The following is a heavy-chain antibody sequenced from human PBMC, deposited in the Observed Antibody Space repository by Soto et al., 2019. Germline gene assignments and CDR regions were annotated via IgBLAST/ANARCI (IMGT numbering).Heavy chain of an antibody. CDR3: AKGEMGAKHY. Sequence: GGSLRLSCAASGFTFSSYGMHWVRQAPGKGLEWVAVISYDGSNKYYADSVKGRFTISRDNSKNTLYLQMNSLRAEDTAVYYCAKGEMGAKHYWGQGTLVTVSS. CDR1: GFTFSSYG. V-gene: IGHV3-30*18. CDR2: ISYDGSNK. J-gene: IGHJ4*02. D-gene: IGHD1-26*01.